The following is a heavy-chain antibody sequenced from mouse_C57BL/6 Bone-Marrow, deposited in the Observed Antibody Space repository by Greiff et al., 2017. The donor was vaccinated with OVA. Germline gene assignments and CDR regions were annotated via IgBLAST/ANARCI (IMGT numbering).Heavy chain of an antibody. V-gene: IGHV1-50*01. CDR1: GYTFTSYW. Sequence: QVQLQQPGAELVKPGASVKLSCKASGYTFTSYWMQWVKQRPGQGLEWIGEIDPSDSYTNYNQKFKGKATLTVDTSSSTAYMQLSSLTSEDSAVYYWAREAPYFDVWGTGTTVTVSS. CDR2: IDPSDSYT. J-gene: IGHJ1*03. CDR3: AREAPYFDV.